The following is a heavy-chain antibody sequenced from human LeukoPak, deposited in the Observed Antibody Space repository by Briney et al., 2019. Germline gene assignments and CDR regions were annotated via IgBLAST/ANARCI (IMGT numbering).Heavy chain of an antibody. D-gene: IGHD5-18*01. Sequence: GGSLRLSCAASGFTFSSYWMSWVRQAPGKGLEWVANIKQDGSEKYYVDSEKGRFTISRDNAKNSLYLQMNSLRAEDTAVYYCARGIQLWTYYFDYWGQGTLVTVSS. V-gene: IGHV3-7*01. CDR2: IKQDGSEK. J-gene: IGHJ4*02. CDR3: ARGIQLWTYYFDY. CDR1: GFTFSSYW.